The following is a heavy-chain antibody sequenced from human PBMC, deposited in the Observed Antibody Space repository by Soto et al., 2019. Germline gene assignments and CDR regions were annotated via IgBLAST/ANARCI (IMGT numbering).Heavy chain of an antibody. D-gene: IGHD6-19*01. V-gene: IGHV3-30*18. CDR2: ILYDGSKK. CDR3: VKDCSSGWPYFDDMDV. J-gene: IGHJ6*02. CDR1: GFTFSSYG. Sequence: QVQLVESGGGVVQPGRSLRLSCAASGFTFSSYGMHWVRQAPGKGLEWVAVILYDGSKKYYADSVTGRFTISRDNAKNTLYLQMSSLRAEDTALYYCVKDCSSGWPYFDDMDVWGQGTTVTVSS.